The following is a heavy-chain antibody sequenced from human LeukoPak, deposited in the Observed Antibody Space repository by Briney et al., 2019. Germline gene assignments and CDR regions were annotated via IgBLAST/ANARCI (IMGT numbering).Heavy chain of an antibody. CDR3: ARDTRGVFDY. J-gene: IGHJ4*02. V-gene: IGHV3-7*01. D-gene: IGHD2-8*02. CDR1: GFTFNAFA. Sequence: PGGSLRLSCAASGFTFNAFAMNWVRQAPGKGLEWVANIKQDGSEKYSVDSVKGRFTISRDNAKNSLYLQMNSLRAEDTAVYYCARDTRGVFDYWGQGTLVTVSS. CDR2: IKQDGSEK.